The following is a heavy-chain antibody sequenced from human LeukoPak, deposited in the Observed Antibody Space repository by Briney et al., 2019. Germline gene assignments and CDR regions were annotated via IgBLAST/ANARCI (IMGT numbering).Heavy chain of an antibody. CDR1: GGTFSSYA. Sequence: ASVKVSCKASGGTFSSYAISWVRQAPGQGLEWMGGIIPIFGTANYAQKFQGRVTITADKSTSTAYMELSSLRSEDTAVYYCARASRVQLERRFISASYYYMDVWGKGATVTVSS. J-gene: IGHJ6*03. CDR2: IIPIFGTA. V-gene: IGHV1-69*06. D-gene: IGHD1-1*01. CDR3: ARASRVQLERRFISASYYYMDV.